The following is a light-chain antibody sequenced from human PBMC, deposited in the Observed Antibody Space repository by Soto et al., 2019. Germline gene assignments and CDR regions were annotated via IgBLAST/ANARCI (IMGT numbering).Light chain of an antibody. CDR2: SAT. J-gene: IGKJ1*01. V-gene: IGKV3D-7*01. CDR1: QSVSTNQ. Sequence: ESVLTQTPGALSLSPGETATLSCRASQSVSTNQLAWYQQKRGQAPRLVFHSATTRANAFPARFSGSGSGTDFTLTISSLQPEDSATYYCLQDYNYPRTFGQGTKVDIK. CDR3: LQDYNYPRT.